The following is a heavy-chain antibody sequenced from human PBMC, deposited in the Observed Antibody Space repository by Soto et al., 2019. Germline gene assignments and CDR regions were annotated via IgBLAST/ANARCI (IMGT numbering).Heavy chain of an antibody. Sequence: QPGGSLRLSCAASGFTFDNFEMNWVRQAPGKGLEWLSYISSSGSSIYYADSVRGRFSVSRDNARQSLYLQMNSLRAEDTAVYYCAKEATNINNFHYWGQGALVTVSS. D-gene: IGHD1-26*01. CDR1: GFTFDNFE. J-gene: IGHJ4*02. CDR3: AKEATNINNFHY. V-gene: IGHV3-48*03. CDR2: ISSSGSSI.